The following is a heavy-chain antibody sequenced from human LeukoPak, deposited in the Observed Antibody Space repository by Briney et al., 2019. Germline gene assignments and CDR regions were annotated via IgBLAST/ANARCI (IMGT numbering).Heavy chain of an antibody. CDR2: IYYSGST. V-gene: IGHV4-59*01. Sequence: SETLSLTCTVSGGSISSYYWSWIRQPPGKGLEWIGYIYYSGSTNYSPSLKSRVTISVDTSKNQFSLKLSSVTAADTAVYYCATAIAVAGTPFDYWGQGTLVTVSS. CDR1: GGSISSYY. J-gene: IGHJ4*02. D-gene: IGHD6-19*01. CDR3: ATAIAVAGTPFDY.